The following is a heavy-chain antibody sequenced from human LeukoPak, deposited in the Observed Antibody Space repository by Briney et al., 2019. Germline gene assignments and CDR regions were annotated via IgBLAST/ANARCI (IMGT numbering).Heavy chain of an antibody. CDR2: IWYDGSNK. Sequence: GGSLRLSCAASGFTFSTFAMHWVRQAPGKGLEWVAVIWYDGSNKYYADSVKGRFTISRDNSKNTLYLQMNSLRAEDTAVYYCGRDVYGGNSGGWFDPWGQGTLVTVSS. V-gene: IGHV3-33*08. CDR1: GFTFSTFA. CDR3: GRDVYGGNSGGWFDP. D-gene: IGHD4-23*01. J-gene: IGHJ5*02.